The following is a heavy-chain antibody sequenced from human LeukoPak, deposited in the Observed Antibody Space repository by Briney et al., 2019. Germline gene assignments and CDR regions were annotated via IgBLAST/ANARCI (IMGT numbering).Heavy chain of an antibody. CDR1: GGSISSSSYY. D-gene: IGHD3-3*01. V-gene: IGHV4-39*07. CDR3: ARVFADFWSGYFAGRDDYYYYMDV. CDR2: IYYSGST. J-gene: IGHJ6*03. Sequence: SETLSLTCTVSGGSISSSSYYWGWIRQPPGKGLEWIGSIYYSGSTYYNPSLKSRVTISVDTSKNQFSLKLSSVTAADTAVYYCARVFADFWSGYFAGRDDYYYYMDVWSKGTTVTVSS.